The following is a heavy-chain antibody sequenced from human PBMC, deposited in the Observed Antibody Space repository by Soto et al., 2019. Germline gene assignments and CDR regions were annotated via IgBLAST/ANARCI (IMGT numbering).Heavy chain of an antibody. CDR1: GFTFSSYW. J-gene: IGHJ4*02. CDR3: ASSRYPGGYFDY. V-gene: IGHV3-74*01. Sequence: ETLRLSCAASGFTFSSYWMHWVRQAPEKGLLWVSRIKSDGSSTTYPDSVKGRFTISRDNAKNTLYLQMNSLSAEDTAVYFCASSRYPGGYFDYWGQGTLVTVSS. D-gene: IGHD2-8*02. CDR2: IKSDGSST.